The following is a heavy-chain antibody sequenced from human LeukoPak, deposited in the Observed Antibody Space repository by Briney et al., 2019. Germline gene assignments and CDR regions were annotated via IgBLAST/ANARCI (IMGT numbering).Heavy chain of an antibody. CDR2: ISSSSSYI. J-gene: IGHJ4*02. CDR1: GFTFSSYS. D-gene: IGHD5-18*01. Sequence: GGSLRLSCAASGFTFSSYSMNWVRQAPGKGLEWVSSISSSSSYIYYAGSVKGRFTISRDNAKNSLYLQMNSLRAEDTAVYYCASARIRGYSYGRGVDYWGQGTLVTVSS. CDR3: ASARIRGYSYGRGVDY. V-gene: IGHV3-21*01.